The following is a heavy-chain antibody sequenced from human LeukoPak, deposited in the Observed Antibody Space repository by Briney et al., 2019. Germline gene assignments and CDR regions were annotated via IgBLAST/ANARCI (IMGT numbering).Heavy chain of an antibody. D-gene: IGHD1-26*01. CDR2: INPNSGGT. CDR1: GYTFTGYS. V-gene: IGHV1-2*02. J-gene: IGHJ2*01. CDR3: ARDLVGASKNWYFDF. Sequence: ASVTVSCKASGYTFTGYSMHWVRQAPGQGLEWMGWINPNSGGTNYAQKFQGRVTMTRDTSISTAYMELTRLRSDDTAMYYCARDLVGASKNWYFDFWGRGTLVIVSS.